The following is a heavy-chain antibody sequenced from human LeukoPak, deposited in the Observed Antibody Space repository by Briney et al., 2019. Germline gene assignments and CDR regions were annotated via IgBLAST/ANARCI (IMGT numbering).Heavy chain of an antibody. J-gene: IGHJ4*02. CDR3: VRSGYYFDSSGYYMADY. CDR1: GFSFRSYW. Sequence: GGSLRLSCAASGFSFRSYWMHWVRQLPGKGLVWVSRVSSDGNSTGYADSVRGRFTISRDNAKNTLFLQMNSLRAEDTAVYYCVRSGYYFDSSGYYMADYWGQGTLVTVSS. CDR2: VSSDGNST. D-gene: IGHD3-22*01. V-gene: IGHV3-74*01.